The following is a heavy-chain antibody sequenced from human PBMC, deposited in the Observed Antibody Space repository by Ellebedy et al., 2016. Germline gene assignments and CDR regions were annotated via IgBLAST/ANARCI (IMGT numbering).Heavy chain of an antibody. CDR1: GFTFDDYA. CDR3: AKTHIGTGGWYGEYQYGMDV. D-gene: IGHD6-19*01. Sequence: SLKISXAASGFTFDDYAMHWVRQAPGKGLEWVSGISWNSGSIGYADSVKGRFTISRDNAKNSLYLQMNSLRAEDTALYYCAKTHIGTGGWYGEYQYGMDVWGQGTTVTVSS. CDR2: ISWNSGSI. V-gene: IGHV3-9*01. J-gene: IGHJ6*02.